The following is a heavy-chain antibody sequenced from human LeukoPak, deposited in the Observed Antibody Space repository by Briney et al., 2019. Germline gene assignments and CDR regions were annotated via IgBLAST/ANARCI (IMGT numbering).Heavy chain of an antibody. CDR3: ATDGYSSGWYRGYFQH. CDR1: GGTFGRYV. Sequence: SVKVSCKASGGTFGRYVISWVRQAPGQGLEWMGGIIPPFGTAHYAQKFQDRVTMTEDTSTDTAYMELSSLRSEDTAVYYCATDGYSSGWYRGYFQHWGQGTLVTVSS. D-gene: IGHD6-19*01. J-gene: IGHJ1*01. V-gene: IGHV1-69*06. CDR2: IIPPFGTA.